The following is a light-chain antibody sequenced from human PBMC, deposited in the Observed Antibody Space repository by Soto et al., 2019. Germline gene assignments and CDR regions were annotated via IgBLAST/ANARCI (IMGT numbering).Light chain of an antibody. CDR2: EVS. V-gene: IGLV2-14*01. CDR3: SSYTSSNTLV. CDR1: SSDVGAYNY. J-gene: IGLJ2*01. Sequence: QSALTQPVSVSGSPGQSITISCTGTSSDVGAYNYVSWYQQHPGKAPKLMIFEVSDRPSGVSNRFSGSKSGNTASLTISGLQAEDEADYYCSSYTSSNTLVFGGGTKVTVL.